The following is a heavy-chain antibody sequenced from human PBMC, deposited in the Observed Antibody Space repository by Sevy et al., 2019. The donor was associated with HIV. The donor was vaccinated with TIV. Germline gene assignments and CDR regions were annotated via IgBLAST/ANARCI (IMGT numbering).Heavy chain of an antibody. Sequence: ASVKVSCKASGYSFTDNYIHWVRQAPGQGLEWVGWSNPSNGATNLAQNFQGRVTLTGDTSISTAYLELNRLTSDDTAVYFCARGFRYRSFWSASDYWGQGTPVTVSS. D-gene: IGHD3-3*01. CDR2: SNPSNGAT. CDR3: ARGFRYRSFWSASDY. J-gene: IGHJ4*02. V-gene: IGHV1-2*02. CDR1: GYSFTDNY.